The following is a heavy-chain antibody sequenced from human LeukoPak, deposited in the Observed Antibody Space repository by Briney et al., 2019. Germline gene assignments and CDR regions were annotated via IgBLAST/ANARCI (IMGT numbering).Heavy chain of an antibody. CDR2: VSNSGNT. D-gene: IGHD2-15*01. V-gene: IGHV4-39*01. Sequence: PSETLSLTCTVTGGSINILPYYWGWIRQSPGKGLEWIGSVSNSGNTYYSPSLRSRVTISVHTSKNQFSLKLTSVTAADTAVYYCARSRSPPDVVVVAATDSYFDYWGQGTLVTVSS. CDR3: ARSRSPPDVVVVAATDSYFDY. J-gene: IGHJ4*02. CDR1: GGSINILPYY.